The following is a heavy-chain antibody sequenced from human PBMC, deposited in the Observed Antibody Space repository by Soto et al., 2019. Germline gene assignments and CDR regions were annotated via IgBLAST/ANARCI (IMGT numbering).Heavy chain of an antibody. CDR2: ISRRGDTT. CDR1: CMTFTPSG. V-gene: IGHV3-23*01. CDR3: VRIQAGYDSRGYYAVVDI. J-gene: IGHJ3*02. D-gene: IGHD3-22*01. Sequence: LRLAYAGGCMTFTPSGISCVSEAPRKGLEWVSVISRRGDTTYYADSVKGRFTISRDNSKNTLYLQMNTLRVEDRAVYYCVRIQAGYDSRGYYAVVDIWGQGTMV.